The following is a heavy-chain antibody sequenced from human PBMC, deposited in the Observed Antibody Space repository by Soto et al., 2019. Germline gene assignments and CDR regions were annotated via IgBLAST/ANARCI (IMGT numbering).Heavy chain of an antibody. CDR1: ECTFSNYA. V-gene: IGHV3-30*03. CDR2: ISYDGNNK. CDR3: ARGPSYSDSYFDH. D-gene: IGHD4-17*01. Sequence: GGSLRVSCAASECTFSNYAVHWVRKAPGKGLQWLAVISYDGNNKYYADSVEGRFTISRDNSKNTVYLQMNSLRLEDTAVYYCARGPSYSDSYFDHWGQGTLVTVSS. J-gene: IGHJ4*02.